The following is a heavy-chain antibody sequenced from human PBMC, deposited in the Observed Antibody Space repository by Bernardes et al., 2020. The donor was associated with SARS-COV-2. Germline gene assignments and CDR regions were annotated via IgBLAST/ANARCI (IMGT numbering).Heavy chain of an antibody. CDR3: ARDGSFMDNHYYYYYYGMDV. D-gene: IGHD2-2*03. CDR2: INAGNGNT. CDR1: GYTFTSYA. Sequence: ASVKVSCKASGYTFTSYAMHWVRQAPGQRLEWMGWINAGNGNTKYSQKFQGRVTITRDTSASTAYMELSSLRSEDTAVYYCARDGSFMDNHYYYYYYGMDVWGQGTTVTVSS. V-gene: IGHV1-3*01. J-gene: IGHJ6*02.